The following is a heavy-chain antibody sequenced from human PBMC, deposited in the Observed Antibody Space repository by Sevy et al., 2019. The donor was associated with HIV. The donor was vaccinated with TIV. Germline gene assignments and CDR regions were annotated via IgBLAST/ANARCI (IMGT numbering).Heavy chain of an antibody. CDR2: INHSGST. Sequence: SETLSLTCAVYGGSFSGYYWSWIRQPPGKGLEWIGEINHSGSTNYNPSLKSRVTISVDTSKNQFSLKLSSVTAADTAVYYCARGRWEPYYYYYYMDVWGKGTTVTVSS. D-gene: IGHD1-26*01. CDR3: ARGRWEPYYYYYYMDV. CDR1: GGSFSGYY. V-gene: IGHV4-34*01. J-gene: IGHJ6*03.